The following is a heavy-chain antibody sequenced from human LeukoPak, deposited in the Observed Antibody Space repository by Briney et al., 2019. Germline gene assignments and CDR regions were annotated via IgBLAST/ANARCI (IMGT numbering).Heavy chain of an antibody. J-gene: IGHJ6*03. CDR3: ARAFNFDWLNYYYYMDV. D-gene: IGHD3-9*01. V-gene: IGHV1-18*01. CDR2: ISAYNGNT. Sequence: ASVKVSCKASGYTFTSYAMNWVRQAPGQGLEWMGWISAYNGNTNYAQKLQGRVTMTTDTSTSTAYMELRSLRSDDTAVYYCARAFNFDWLNYYYYMDVWGKGTTVTISS. CDR1: GYTFTSYA.